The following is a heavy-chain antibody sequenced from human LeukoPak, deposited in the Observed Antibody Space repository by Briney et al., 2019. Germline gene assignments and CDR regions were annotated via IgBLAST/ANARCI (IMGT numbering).Heavy chain of an antibody. D-gene: IGHD6-13*01. J-gene: IGHJ4*02. CDR3: ARGGGIAAPAFDY. CDR2: IYHSGST. CDR1: GGSISSSNW. V-gene: IGHV4-4*02. Sequence: SETLSLTCAVSGGSISSSNWWSWVRQPPGKGLEWIGEIYHSGSTNYNPSLKSRVTISVDTSKNQFSLKLSSVTAADTAVYYCARGGGIAAPAFDYWGQGTLVTVSS.